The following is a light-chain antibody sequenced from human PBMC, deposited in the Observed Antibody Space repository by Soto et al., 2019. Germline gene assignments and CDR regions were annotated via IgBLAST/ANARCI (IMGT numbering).Light chain of an antibody. CDR3: QQRRNWPLT. CDR1: QSVGNF. CDR2: NAS. Sequence: EMVLAQSPATLSLSPGERATLSCRASQSVGNFLAWYQHRPGQAPRLLILNASTRATGIPPRFSGSGSGTDFTLTISRLEPEDFAVYYCQQRRNWPLTVGGGTKVEIK. J-gene: IGKJ4*01. V-gene: IGKV3-11*01.